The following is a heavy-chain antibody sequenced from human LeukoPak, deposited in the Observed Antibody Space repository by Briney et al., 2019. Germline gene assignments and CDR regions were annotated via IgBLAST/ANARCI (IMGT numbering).Heavy chain of an antibody. V-gene: IGHV1-69*04. CDR1: GGTFSSYA. CDR2: IIPILGIA. J-gene: IGHJ4*02. CDR3: ARGKLSSSYIYDY. D-gene: IGHD6-13*01. Sequence: SVKVSCKASGGTFSSYAISWVRQAPGQGLEWMGRIIPILGIANYAQKFQGRVTITADKSTSTAYMELSSLRSEDTAVYYCARGKLSSSYIYDYWGQGTLVTVSS.